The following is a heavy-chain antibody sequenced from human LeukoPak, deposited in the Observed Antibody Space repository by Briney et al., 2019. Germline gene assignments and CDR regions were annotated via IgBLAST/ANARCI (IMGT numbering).Heavy chain of an antibody. J-gene: IGHJ4*02. CDR2: INHSGST. CDR1: GGSFSGYY. D-gene: IGHD3-10*01. Sequence: PSETLSLTCAVYGGSFSGYYWSWIRQPPGKGLEWIGEINHSGSTNYNPSLKSRVTISVDTSKNQFSLKLSSLTAADTAVYYCATGHGSGSYPPGYWGQGTLVTVSS. V-gene: IGHV4-34*01. CDR3: ATGHGSGSYPPGY.